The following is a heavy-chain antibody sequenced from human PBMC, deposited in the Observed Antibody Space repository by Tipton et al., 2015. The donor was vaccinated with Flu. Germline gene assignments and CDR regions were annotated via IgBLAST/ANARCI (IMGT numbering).Heavy chain of an antibody. J-gene: IGHJ3*01. CDR2: ISHSGST. V-gene: IGHV4-4*07. Sequence: TLSLTCTVSGGSIRNYYWSWLRQPAGKGLGWIGRISHSGSTNYNVSLNGRVIMSVDPSKGQLSLRLSSATAADTAKYYCARDLRGYSGYTGGDAFDVWGQGTVVTVAS. CDR3: ARDLRGYSGYTGGDAFDV. CDR1: GGSIRNYY. D-gene: IGHD5-12*01.